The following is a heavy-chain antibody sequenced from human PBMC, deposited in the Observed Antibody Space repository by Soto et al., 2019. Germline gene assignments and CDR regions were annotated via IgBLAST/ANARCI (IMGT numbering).Heavy chain of an antibody. V-gene: IGHV3-33*08. J-gene: IGHJ4*02. CDR3: ARAIWGVVIYFDY. D-gene: IGHD3-3*01. Sequence: SGGSLRLSCAASGFNFGFFGMHWVRQAPGKGLEWVAVIWYDGSNKYYADSVKGRFTISRDNSKNTLYLQMNSLRAEDTAVYYCARAIWGVVIYFDYWGQGTLVTVSS. CDR1: GFNFGFFG. CDR2: IWYDGSNK.